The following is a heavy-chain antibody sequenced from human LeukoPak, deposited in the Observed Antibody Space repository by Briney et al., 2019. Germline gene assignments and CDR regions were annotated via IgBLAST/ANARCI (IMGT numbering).Heavy chain of an antibody. CDR1: GFTFSSYA. CDR3: VKDDSSGYYWPGGMDV. CDR2: ISSNGGST. V-gene: IGHV3-64D*06. Sequence: PGGSLRLSCSASGFTFSSYAMHWVRQATGKGLEYVSAISSNGGSTYYADSVKGRFTISRDNSKNTLYLQMSSLRAEDTAVYYCVKDDSSGYYWPGGMDVWGQGTTVTVSS. D-gene: IGHD3-22*01. J-gene: IGHJ6*02.